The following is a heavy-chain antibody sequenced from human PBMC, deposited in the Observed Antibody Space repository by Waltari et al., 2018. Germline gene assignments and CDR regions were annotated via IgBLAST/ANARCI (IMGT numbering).Heavy chain of an antibody. Sequence: QLQLQESGPGLVKPSETLSLTCTVSGGSISSSIYYLGRIRQPPGKGLEWIGSIYYSGSTYYNPSLKSRVTISVDTSKNQFSLKLSSVTAADTAVYYCARLLWFGELSQFDYWGQGTLVTVSS. CDR2: IYYSGST. CDR3: ARLLWFGELSQFDY. V-gene: IGHV4-39*01. D-gene: IGHD3-10*01. CDR1: GGSISSSIYY. J-gene: IGHJ4*02.